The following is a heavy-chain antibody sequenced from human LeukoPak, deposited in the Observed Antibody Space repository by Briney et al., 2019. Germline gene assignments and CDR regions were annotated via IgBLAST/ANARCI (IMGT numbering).Heavy chain of an antibody. CDR2: SSSSSYI. Sequence: SSSSSYIYYADSVKGRFTISRDNSKNTLYLQMNSLRAEATAVYFCAKDIGSSSYYYGALHYWGQGTLVTVSS. D-gene: IGHD3-22*01. CDR3: AKDIGSSSYYYGALHY. V-gene: IGHV3-21*01. J-gene: IGHJ4*02.